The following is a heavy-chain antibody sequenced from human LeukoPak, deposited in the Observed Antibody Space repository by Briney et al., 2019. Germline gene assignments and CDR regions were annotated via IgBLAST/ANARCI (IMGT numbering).Heavy chain of an antibody. J-gene: IGHJ6*02. CDR2: ISYDGSKK. CDR1: GFTFSSYG. V-gene: IGHV3-30*18. D-gene: IGHD3-3*01. CDR3: AKDGGGDPITIFGVVISPYYYYGMDV. Sequence: GGSLRLSCAASGFTFSSYGMHWVRQAPGKGLEWVAVISYDGSKKYYADSVKGRFTISRDNSKNTLYLQMNSLRAEDTAVYYCAKDGGGDPITIFGVVISPYYYYGMDVWGQGTTVTVSS.